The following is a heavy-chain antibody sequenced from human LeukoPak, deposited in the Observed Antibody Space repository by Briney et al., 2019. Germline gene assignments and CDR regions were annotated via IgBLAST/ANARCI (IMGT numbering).Heavy chain of an antibody. D-gene: IGHD6-19*01. Sequence: PGRSLRLSCAASGFTFDVYAMHWVRQAPGKGLEWVSGISWNSGSIGYADSVKGRFTISRDNAKNSLYLQMNSLRAEDTALYYCAKARSGWYSPFDYWGQGTLVTVSS. J-gene: IGHJ4*02. V-gene: IGHV3-9*01. CDR3: AKARSGWYSPFDY. CDR1: GFTFDVYA. CDR2: ISWNSGSI.